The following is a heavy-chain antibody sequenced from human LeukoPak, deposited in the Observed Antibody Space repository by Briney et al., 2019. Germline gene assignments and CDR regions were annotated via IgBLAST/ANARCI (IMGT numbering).Heavy chain of an antibody. J-gene: IGHJ6*03. D-gene: IGHD2-2*01. V-gene: IGHV4-39*07. CDR3: ARRPKECQLPVCRRLDYYYYMDV. Sequence: SETLSLTCTVSGASITTTLYYWVWARQSPGKGLEWIGSFYYGGITYYHPSLKSRVTISVDTSKNQFSLKLSSVTAADTAVYYCARRPKECQLPVCRRLDYYYYMDVWGKGTTVTVSS. CDR2: FYYGGIT. CDR1: GASITTTLYY.